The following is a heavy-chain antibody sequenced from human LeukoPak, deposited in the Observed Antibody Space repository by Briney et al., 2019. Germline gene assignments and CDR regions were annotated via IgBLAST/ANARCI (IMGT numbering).Heavy chain of an antibody. J-gene: IGHJ4*01. D-gene: IGHD3-22*01. CDR1: GGSIKNYY. Sequence: ETLSLTCTVSGGSIKNYYWSWIRQPPGKGPEWIGYIYSSGSTNYNPSLKSRVTISVDTSKNQFSLRLSSVTAADTAVYFCARRYDTSGFYYFDYWGHGTLVTVS. V-gene: IGHV4-59*08. CDR3: ARRYDTSGFYYFDY. CDR2: IYSSGST.